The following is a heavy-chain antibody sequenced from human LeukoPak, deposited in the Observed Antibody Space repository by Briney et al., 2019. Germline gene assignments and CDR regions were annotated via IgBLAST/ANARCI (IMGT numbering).Heavy chain of an antibody. CDR1: GYTLTSYD. J-gene: IGHJ5*02. Sequence: GASVKVSCKASGYTLTSYDINWVRQAPGQGLEWMGWMNPNSGNTGYAQKFQGRVTITADKSTSTAYMELSSLRSEDTAVYYCARDHHSYGDYVNWFDPWGQGTLVTVSS. CDR3: ARDHHSYGDYVNWFDP. V-gene: IGHV1-8*01. CDR2: MNPNSGNT. D-gene: IGHD4-17*01.